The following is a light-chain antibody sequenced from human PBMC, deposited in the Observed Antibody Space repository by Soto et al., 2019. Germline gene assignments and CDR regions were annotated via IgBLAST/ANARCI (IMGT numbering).Light chain of an antibody. Sequence: QSVLTQPPSASGTPGQRVTISCSGSSSNIGRNTVNWYQQLPGTAPKLLIYSNNQRPSGVPDRFSGSKSGTSASLAISGLHSEDEADYYCAAWDDSLNGFVFGTGTKVTVL. V-gene: IGLV1-44*01. CDR1: SSNIGRNT. CDR3: AAWDDSLNGFV. CDR2: SNN. J-gene: IGLJ1*01.